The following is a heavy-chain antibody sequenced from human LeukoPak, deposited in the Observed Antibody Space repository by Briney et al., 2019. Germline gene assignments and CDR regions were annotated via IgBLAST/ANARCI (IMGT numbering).Heavy chain of an antibody. D-gene: IGHD4-11*01. CDR2: IYYSGST. V-gene: IGHV4-59*08. CDR3: ARGGLGGITAYSNYLFDY. Sequence: SETLSLTCTVSGGSISSYYWNWIRQPPGKGLEWIGYIYYSGSTNYNPSLKSRVTMSIDTSKNQFSLNLTSVTAADTAVYYCARGGLGGITAYSNYLFDYWGQGTLVTVSS. J-gene: IGHJ4*02. CDR1: GGSISSYY.